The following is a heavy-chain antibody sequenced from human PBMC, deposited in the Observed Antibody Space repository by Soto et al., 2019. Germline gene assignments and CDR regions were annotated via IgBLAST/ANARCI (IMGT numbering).Heavy chain of an antibody. Sequence: ASVKVSCKASGYTFTGYYMHWVRQAPGQGLEWMGWINPNSGGTNYAQKFQGRVTMTRDTSISTAYMELSGLRSDDTAVYYCARITRDPTPDAFDIWGQGTMVTVSS. CDR1: GYTFTGYY. CDR3: ARITRDPTPDAFDI. V-gene: IGHV1-2*02. CDR2: INPNSGGT. J-gene: IGHJ3*02. D-gene: IGHD3-10*01.